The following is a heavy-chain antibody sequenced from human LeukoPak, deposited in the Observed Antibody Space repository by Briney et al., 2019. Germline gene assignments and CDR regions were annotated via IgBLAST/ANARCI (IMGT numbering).Heavy chain of an antibody. CDR2: IYHSGST. V-gene: IGHV4-39*07. J-gene: IGHJ3*02. CDR1: GGSISSGDYY. Sequence: SETLSLTCTVSGGSISSGDYYWGWIRQPPGKGLEWIGSIYHSGSTYYNPSLKSRVTISVDTSKNQFSLKLSSVTAADTAVYYCARSDSSGYYYVFDAFDIWGQGTMVTVSS. D-gene: IGHD3-22*01. CDR3: ARSDSSGYYYVFDAFDI.